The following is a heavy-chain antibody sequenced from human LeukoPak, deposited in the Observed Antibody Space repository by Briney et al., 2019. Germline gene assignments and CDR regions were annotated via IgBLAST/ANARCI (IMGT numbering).Heavy chain of an antibody. CDR1: GYSFTSYW. CDR2: IYPGDSDT. V-gene: IGHV5-51*01. CDR3: AREMGYRGSGSYPFDY. Sequence: PGESLKISCKGSGYSFTSYWIGWVRQMPGKGLEWMGIIYPGDSDTRYSPSFQGQVTISADKSISTAYLQWSSLKASDTAMYYCAREMGYRGSGSYPFDYWGQGTMVTVSS. J-gene: IGHJ3*01. D-gene: IGHD3-10*01.